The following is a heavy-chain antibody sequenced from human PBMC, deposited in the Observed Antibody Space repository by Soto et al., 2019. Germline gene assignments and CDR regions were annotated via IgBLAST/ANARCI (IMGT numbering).Heavy chain of an antibody. V-gene: IGHV3-23*01. J-gene: IGHJ6*02. CDR1: GFTFSSYA. D-gene: IGHD2-21*02. CDR2: ISGSGGST. Sequence: VGSLRLSCAASGFTFSSYAMSWVRQAPGKGLEWVSAISGSGGSTYYADSVKGRFTISRDNSKNTLYLQMNSLRAEDTAVYYCAKACCFAYCGGDCYSRGHYYYGMDVWGQGTTVTVSS. CDR3: AKACCFAYCGGDCYSRGHYYYGMDV.